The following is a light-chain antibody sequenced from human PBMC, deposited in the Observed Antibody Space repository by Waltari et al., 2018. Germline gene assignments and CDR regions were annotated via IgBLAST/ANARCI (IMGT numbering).Light chain of an antibody. Sequence: DIQMTQSPSTLSASAGDRVTITCRASQSIDSWLAWYQQKPGKAPNLLIYKASSLASGVPSRFSGSRSGTEFTLPISRLQPGDFATYYCQQYHSYPYIFGQGTNLEIK. V-gene: IGKV1-5*03. CDR1: QSIDSW. CDR2: KAS. CDR3: QQYHSYPYI. J-gene: IGKJ2*01.